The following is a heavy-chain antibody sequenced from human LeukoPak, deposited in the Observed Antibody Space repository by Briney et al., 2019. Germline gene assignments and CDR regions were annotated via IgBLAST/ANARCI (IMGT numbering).Heavy chain of an antibody. CDR2: ISSSGSTI. CDR1: GFTFSDYY. Sequence: GGSLRLSCAASGFTFSDYYMSWILQAAGKGLEWVSYISSSGSTIYYADSVKGRFTISRDNAKNSLYLQMNSLRAEDTAVYYCARGGEYSSSWYGNLNYWGQGTLVTVSS. V-gene: IGHV3-11*01. J-gene: IGHJ4*02. D-gene: IGHD6-13*01. CDR3: ARGGEYSSSWYGNLNY.